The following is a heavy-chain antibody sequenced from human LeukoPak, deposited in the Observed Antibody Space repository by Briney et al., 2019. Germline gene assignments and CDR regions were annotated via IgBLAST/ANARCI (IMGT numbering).Heavy chain of an antibody. CDR3: ARLISARIDY. Sequence: PSETLSHTCTVSGGSISSSSYSWGWIRQPPGKGLEWIGNIYYSGSTYYNPSLKSRLTISVDTSKNQFSLKLSSVTAADTAVYYCARLISARIDYWGQGTLVPVSS. D-gene: IGHD2/OR15-2a*01. J-gene: IGHJ4*02. V-gene: IGHV4-39*01. CDR2: IYYSGST. CDR1: GGSISSSSYS.